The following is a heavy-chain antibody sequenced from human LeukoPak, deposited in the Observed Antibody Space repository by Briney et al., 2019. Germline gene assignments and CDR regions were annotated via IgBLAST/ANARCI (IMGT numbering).Heavy chain of an antibody. CDR3: ARGGDYGGNSVPIFDY. D-gene: IGHD4-23*01. CDR2: ISSSSAYL. V-gene: IGHV3-21*04. J-gene: IGHJ4*02. Sequence: PGGSLRLSCRGSGFTFSGYSMNWVRQAPGKGLEWVSSISSSSAYLYYGDSVKGRFTVSRDNAKSSLYLQMNSLRAEDTAVYYCARGGDYGGNSVPIFDYWGQGTLVTVSS. CDR1: GFTFSGYS.